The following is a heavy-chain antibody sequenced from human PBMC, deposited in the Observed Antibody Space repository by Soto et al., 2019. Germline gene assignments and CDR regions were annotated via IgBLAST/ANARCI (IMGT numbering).Heavy chain of an antibody. V-gene: IGHV4-61*01. D-gene: IGHD3-10*01. CDR3: ARVLFGSGSYYDY. Sequence: SETLSLTCTVSGGSVSSGSYYWSWIRQPPGKGLEWIGYIYYSGSTNYNPSLKSRVTISVDTSKDQFSLKLSSVTAADTAVYYCARVLFGSGSYYDYWGQGTLVTVSS. CDR2: IYYSGST. J-gene: IGHJ4*02. CDR1: GGSVSSGSYY.